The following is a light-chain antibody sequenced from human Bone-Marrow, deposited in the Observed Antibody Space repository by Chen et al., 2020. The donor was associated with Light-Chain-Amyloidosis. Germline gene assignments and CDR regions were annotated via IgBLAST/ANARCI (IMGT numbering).Light chain of an antibody. CDR2: WAS. Sequence: DIVLTQSPDSLAVSLGERATMYCRSNQSLLYGPYNKDHFGWYQQKPGQPPRLLLYWASVRESGVPERVIGRGSGTDFTLTISRLEDEDVSVYFCQQFYGIPRTFGQGTKVEIK. CDR3: QQFYGIPRT. V-gene: IGKV4-1*01. J-gene: IGKJ1*01. CDR1: QSLLYGPYNKDH.